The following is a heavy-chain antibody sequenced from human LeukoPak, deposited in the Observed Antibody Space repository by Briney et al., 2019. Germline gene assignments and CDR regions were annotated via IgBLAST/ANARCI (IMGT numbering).Heavy chain of an antibody. V-gene: IGHV1-18*01. J-gene: IGHJ4*02. D-gene: IGHD1-1*01. CDR3: ARTTWGVDY. CDR2: INAYNGNT. CDR1: GYTFTNYG. Sequence: ASVTVSFKASGYTFTNYGISWVRQAPGQGLEWMGWINAYNGNTNYAQKLQGRVTMTTDTPTSTAYMELRSLRADDTAVYYCARTTWGVDYWGQGTLVTVSS.